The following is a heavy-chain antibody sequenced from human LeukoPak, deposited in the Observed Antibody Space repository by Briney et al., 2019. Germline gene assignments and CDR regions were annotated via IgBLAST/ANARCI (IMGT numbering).Heavy chain of an antibody. V-gene: IGHV1-2*06. J-gene: IGHJ3*02. CDR2: INPNSGGT. D-gene: IGHD1-26*01. CDR1: GYTFTGYY. CDR3: ARDGVAPPNSVGAPNAFDI. Sequence: GASVKVSCKASGYTFTGYYMHWVRQAPGQGLEWMGRINPNSGGTNYAQKFQGRVTMTRDTSISTAYMELSRLRSDDTAVYYCARDGVAPPNSVGAPNAFDIWGQGTMVTVSS.